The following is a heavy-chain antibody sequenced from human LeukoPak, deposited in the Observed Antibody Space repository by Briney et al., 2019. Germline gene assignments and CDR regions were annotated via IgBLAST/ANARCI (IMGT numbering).Heavy chain of an antibody. V-gene: IGHV3-30*18. D-gene: IGHD3-16*01. Sequence: HAGGSLRLSCAASGFTFSSYGMHWVRQAPGKGLEWVAVISYDGSNKYYADSVKGRFTISRDNAKNSLYLQMNSLRAEDTALYYCAKDMGERSGFDYWGQGTLVTVSS. CDR3: AKDMGERSGFDY. CDR1: GFTFSSYG. J-gene: IGHJ4*02. CDR2: ISYDGSNK.